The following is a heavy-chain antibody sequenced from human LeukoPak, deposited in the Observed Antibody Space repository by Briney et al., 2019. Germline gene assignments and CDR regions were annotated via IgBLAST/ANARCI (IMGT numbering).Heavy chain of an antibody. Sequence: ASVKVSCKASGGTFSSYAISWVRQAPGQGLEWMGGIIPIFGTANYAQKFQGRVTITADESTSTAYMELSSLRSEDTAVYYCARVGPSDYAFYYYYGMDVWGQGTTVTVSS. CDR2: IIPIFGTA. J-gene: IGHJ6*02. V-gene: IGHV1-69*13. CDR3: ARVGPSDYAFYYYYGMDV. CDR1: GGTFSSYA. D-gene: IGHD4-17*01.